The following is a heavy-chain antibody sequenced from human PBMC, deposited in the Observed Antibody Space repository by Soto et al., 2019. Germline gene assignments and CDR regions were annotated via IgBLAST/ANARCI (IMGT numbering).Heavy chain of an antibody. CDR1: GFTFSSYS. CDR2: ISSSSSYI. D-gene: IGHD2-15*01. J-gene: IGHJ6*02. Sequence: GGSLRLSCAASGFTFSSYSMNWVRQAPGKGLEWVSSISSSSSYIYYADSVKGRFTISRDNAKNSLYLQMNSLRAEDTAVYYCASLGAATPYYYYYGMDVWGQGTTVTVSS. V-gene: IGHV3-21*01. CDR3: ASLGAATPYYYYYGMDV.